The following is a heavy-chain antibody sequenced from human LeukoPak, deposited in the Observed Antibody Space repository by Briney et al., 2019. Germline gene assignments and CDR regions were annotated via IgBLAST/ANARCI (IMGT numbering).Heavy chain of an antibody. CDR2: NYYSGST. Sequence: SETLSLTCTVSGGSIRSYYWSWIRQPPGKGLEWIGYNYYSGSTTYNPSLKSRVTISVDTSKNQFSLKLSSVTAADTAVYYCARAGGVKTAALDLDYWGQGTLVTVSS. CDR3: ARAGGVKTAALDLDY. CDR1: GGSIRSYY. J-gene: IGHJ4*02. D-gene: IGHD6-25*01. V-gene: IGHV4-59*01.